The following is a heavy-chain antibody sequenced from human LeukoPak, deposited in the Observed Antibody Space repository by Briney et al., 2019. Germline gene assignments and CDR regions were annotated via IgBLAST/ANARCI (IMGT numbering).Heavy chain of an antibody. CDR2: LYSGGNT. D-gene: IGHD2-2*01. V-gene: IGHV3-53*01. CDR3: ARRYCSTCPTGHAFDL. CDR1: GFTFSNYD. J-gene: IGHJ3*01. Sequence: GGSLRLSCAASGFTFSNYDMTWVRQGPGKGLEWVSVLYSGGNTHYADSVNGRFTISRDNSKNTLYLQMNSLRAEDTAVYYCARRYCSTCPTGHAFDLWGQGTMVTVSS.